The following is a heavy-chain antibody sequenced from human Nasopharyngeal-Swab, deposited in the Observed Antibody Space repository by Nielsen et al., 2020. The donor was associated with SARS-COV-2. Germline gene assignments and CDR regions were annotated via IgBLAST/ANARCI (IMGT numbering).Heavy chain of an antibody. CDR1: GFTVSSNY. Sequence: GGSLRLSCAASGFTVSSNYTSWVRQAPGKGLEWVSIIYSGGSTHYADSVKGRFTISRDNSKNTVHLQMKSPRAEDTAIYYCARDNDEYGMDVWGQGTTVTVSS. D-gene: IGHD1-1*01. V-gene: IGHV3-53*01. CDR2: IYSGGST. CDR3: ARDNDEYGMDV. J-gene: IGHJ6*02.